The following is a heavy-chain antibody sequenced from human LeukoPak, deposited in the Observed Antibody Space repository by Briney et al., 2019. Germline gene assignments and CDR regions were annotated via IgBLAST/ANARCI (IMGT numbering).Heavy chain of an antibody. J-gene: IGHJ3*02. CDR2: INPNSGGT. V-gene: IGHV1-2*06. D-gene: IGHD3-22*01. Sequence: GASVKVSCKASGYTFTGYYMHWVRQAPGQGLEWMVRINPNSGGTNYAQKFQGRVTMTRDTSISTAYMELSRLRSDDTAVYYCARAMIVVVDAFDIWGQGTMVTVSS. CDR3: ARAMIVVVDAFDI. CDR1: GYTFTGYY.